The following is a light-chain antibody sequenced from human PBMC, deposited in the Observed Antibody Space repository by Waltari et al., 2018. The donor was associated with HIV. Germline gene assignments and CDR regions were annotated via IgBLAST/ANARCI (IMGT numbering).Light chain of an antibody. V-gene: IGLV2-14*03. Sequence: QSALTQPASVSGSPGQSITISCTGTSSDVGGYNYVSWYQPHPGKAPKLMIYEVSNRPSGVSNRFSGSKAGNPASLTISGLQAEDEADYYCSSYTSSSTPGFGGGTKLTVL. CDR2: EVS. CDR3: SSYTSSSTPG. J-gene: IGLJ2*01. CDR1: SSDVGGYNY.